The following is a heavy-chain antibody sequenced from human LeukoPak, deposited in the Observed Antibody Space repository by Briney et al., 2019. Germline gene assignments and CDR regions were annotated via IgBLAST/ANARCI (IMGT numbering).Heavy chain of an antibody. CDR3: ARGRSFGFDFDS. J-gene: IGHJ4*02. CDR2: KYYSGST. V-gene: IGHV4-61*01. CDR1: GVSINTCFYY. Sequence: ASETLSLTCAVSGVSINTCFYYWTWIRQPPGQGLEWIGYKYYSGSTRYNSSLRSRLSLSLDTSNTQFSLKLSSVTAADTAVYYCARGRSFGFDFDSWGQGTLVIVSS. D-gene: IGHD3-3*02.